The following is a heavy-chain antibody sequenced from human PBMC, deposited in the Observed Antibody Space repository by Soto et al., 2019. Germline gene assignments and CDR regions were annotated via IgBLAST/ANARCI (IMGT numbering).Heavy chain of an antibody. CDR2: ISAYNGNT. V-gene: IGHV1-18*01. CDR3: AREGDYYDSSGYSAYYYYYGMDV. Sequence: QVQLVQSGAEVKKPGASVKVSCKASGYTFTSYGISWVRQAPGQGLEWMGWISAYNGNTNYAQKLQGRVTMTTDTSTSTADMELRSLRSDDTGVYYCAREGDYYDSSGYSAYYYYYGMDVWGQGTTVTVSS. CDR1: GYTFTSYG. D-gene: IGHD3-22*01. J-gene: IGHJ6*02.